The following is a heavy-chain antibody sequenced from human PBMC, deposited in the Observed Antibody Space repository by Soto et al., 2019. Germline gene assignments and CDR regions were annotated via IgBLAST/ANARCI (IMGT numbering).Heavy chain of an antibody. CDR2: VIPLFGTS. Sequence: QVQLVQSGAEVKEPGSSVKVACQASGGAFSTYAIIWVRQAPGQGLEWMGGVIPLFGTSNYLPKFQGRVSIAAARSTETVYMELGRLRFDDTGVYFCARELKAGGHFGMDVWGQGTAVTVSS. J-gene: IGHJ6*02. CDR3: ARELKAGGHFGMDV. V-gene: IGHV1-69*06. D-gene: IGHD3-16*01. CDR1: GGAFSTYA.